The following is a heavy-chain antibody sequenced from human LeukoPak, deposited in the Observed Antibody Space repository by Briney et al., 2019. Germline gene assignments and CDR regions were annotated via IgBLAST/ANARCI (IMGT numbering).Heavy chain of an antibody. CDR2: ISWNSGSI. Sequence: GGSLRLSCAASGITFDDYAMHWVRQAPGEGLEWVSGISWNSGSIGYADSVKGRFTISRDNAKNSLYLQMNSLRAEDTALYYCATDMGDCTDGSCAYGMDVWGQGTTVTVSS. V-gene: IGHV3-9*01. D-gene: IGHD2-15*01. CDR3: ATDMGDCTDGSCAYGMDV. J-gene: IGHJ6*02. CDR1: GITFDDYA.